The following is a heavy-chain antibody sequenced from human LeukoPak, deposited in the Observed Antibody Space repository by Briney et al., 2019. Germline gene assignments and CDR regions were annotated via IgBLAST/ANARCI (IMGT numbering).Heavy chain of an antibody. CDR3: ASNYDSSGYYYKTN. CDR2: ISGNGGST. D-gene: IGHD3-22*01. V-gene: IGHV3-23*01. J-gene: IGHJ4*02. CDR1: GFTFTSYA. Sequence: GGSLRLSCAASGFTFTSYAMSWVRQAPGKGLEWVSGISGNGGSTYYADSVKGRFTISRDNAKNTLYLQMNSLRAEDTAVYYCASNYDSSGYYYKTNWGQGTLVTVSS.